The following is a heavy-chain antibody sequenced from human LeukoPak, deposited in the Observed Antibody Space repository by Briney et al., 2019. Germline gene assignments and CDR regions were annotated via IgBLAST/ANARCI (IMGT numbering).Heavy chain of an antibody. Sequence: PSETLSLTCAVYGGSFSGYYWSWIRQPPGKGLEWIGEINHSGSTNYNPSLKSRVTISVDTSKNQFSLKLSSVTAADTAVYYCARRVPAAMLVAWAFDIWGQGTMVTVSS. V-gene: IGHV4-34*01. CDR1: GGSFSGYY. CDR2: INHSGST. CDR3: ARRVPAAMLVAWAFDI. D-gene: IGHD2-2*01. J-gene: IGHJ3*02.